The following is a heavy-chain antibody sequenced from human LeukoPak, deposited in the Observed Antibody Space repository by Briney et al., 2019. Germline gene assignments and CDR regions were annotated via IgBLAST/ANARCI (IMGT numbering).Heavy chain of an antibody. D-gene: IGHD2-2*01. CDR2: IYSGGST. Sequence: GGSLRLSCAASGFTVSSDYMSWVRQAPGKGLEWVSVIYSGGSTYYADSVKGRFTISRDNSKNTLYLQMNSLRAEDTAVYYCARLPAYCSSTSCYYDYWGQGTLVTVSS. CDR1: GFTVSSDY. V-gene: IGHV3-53*01. CDR3: ARLPAYCSSTSCYYDY. J-gene: IGHJ4*02.